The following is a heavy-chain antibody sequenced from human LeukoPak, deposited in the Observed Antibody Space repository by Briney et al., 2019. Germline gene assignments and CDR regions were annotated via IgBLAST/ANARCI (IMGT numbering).Heavy chain of an antibody. D-gene: IGHD2-8*01. V-gene: IGHV4-59*08. CDR3: ARHGRMVIMSKFSTGIDQ. CDR2: IYYTGMT. Sequence: SETLSLTCTVPDGSISNYFWSWIRQPPGKGLEWIGYIYYTGMTNSNPSLKSRVTISMDTSKNQFSLNLRSVTTADTAIYYCARHGRMVIMSKFSTGIDQWGQGTLVTVSS. J-gene: IGHJ4*02. CDR1: DGSISNYF.